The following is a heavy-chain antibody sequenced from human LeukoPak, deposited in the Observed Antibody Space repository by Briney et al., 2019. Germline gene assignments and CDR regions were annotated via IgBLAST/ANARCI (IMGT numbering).Heavy chain of an antibody. D-gene: IGHD2-2*01. CDR2: ISSSGGSI. Sequence: PGGSLRLSCAASGFTFSNYEMNWVRQAPGKGLEWVSYISSSGGSIFYADSVKGRFTISRDNAKNSLYLQLNSLRAEDTAVYYCARDPREVVPAAATPDYWGQGTLVTVSS. V-gene: IGHV3-48*03. CDR1: GFTFSNYE. J-gene: IGHJ4*02. CDR3: ARDPREVVPAAATPDY.